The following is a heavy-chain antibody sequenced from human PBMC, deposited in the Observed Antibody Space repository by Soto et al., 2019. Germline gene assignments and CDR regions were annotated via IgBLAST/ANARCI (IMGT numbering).Heavy chain of an antibody. CDR2: IYHSGST. V-gene: IGHV4-30-2*01. J-gene: IGHJ5*02. CDR1: GGSISSGGYS. CDR3: AREVVAATNWFDP. Sequence: SETLSLTCAVSGGSISSGGYSWSWIRQPPGKGLEWIGYIYHSGSTYYNPSLKSRVTISVDRFKNQFSLKLSSVTAADTAVYYCAREVVAATNWFDPWGQGTLVTVSS. D-gene: IGHD2-15*01.